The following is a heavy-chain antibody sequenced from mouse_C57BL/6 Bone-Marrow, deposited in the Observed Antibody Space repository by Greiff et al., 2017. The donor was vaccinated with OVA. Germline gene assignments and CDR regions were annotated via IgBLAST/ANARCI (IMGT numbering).Heavy chain of an antibody. J-gene: IGHJ3*01. V-gene: IGHV1-19*01. CDR3: ARYYGSSPAWFAY. CDR2: INPYNGGT. D-gene: IGHD1-1*01. CDR1: GYTFTDYY. Sequence: EVQLQQSGPVLVKPGASVKMSCKASGYTFTDYYMNWVKQSHGKSLEWIGVINPYNGGTSYNQKFKGKATLTVDKSSSTAYMELNSLTSEDSAVYSFARYYGSSPAWFAYWGQGTLVTVSA.